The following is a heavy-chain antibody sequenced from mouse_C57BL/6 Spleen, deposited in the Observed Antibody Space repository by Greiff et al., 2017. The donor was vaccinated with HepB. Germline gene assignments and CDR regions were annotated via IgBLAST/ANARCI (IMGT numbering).Heavy chain of an antibody. V-gene: IGHV1-82*01. CDR2: IYPGDGDT. D-gene: IGHD1-2*01. CDR3: ARLSGYGGFDY. CDR1: GYAFSSSW. Sequence: VQLQQSGPELVKPGASVKISCKASGYAFSSSWMNWVKQRPGKGLEWIGRIYPGDGDTNYNGKFKGKATLTADKSSSTAYMQLSSLTSEDSAVYFCARLSGYGGFDYWGQGTTLTVSS. J-gene: IGHJ2*01.